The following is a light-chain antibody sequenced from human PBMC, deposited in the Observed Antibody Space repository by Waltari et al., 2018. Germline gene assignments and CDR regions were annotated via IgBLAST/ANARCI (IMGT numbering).Light chain of an antibody. V-gene: IGLV1-44*01. CDR1: SSNIGRNA. CDR2: RDN. Sequence: QSVLTQPPSASGTPGPRVSISCSGSSSNIGRNAANWYKKVPGKAPKLLMHRDNQRPSGVPDRFSGSKSGTSASLAISGLHSDDEADYYCATWDDRLNGQVIGGGTKLTVL. CDR3: ATWDDRLNGQV. J-gene: IGLJ2*01.